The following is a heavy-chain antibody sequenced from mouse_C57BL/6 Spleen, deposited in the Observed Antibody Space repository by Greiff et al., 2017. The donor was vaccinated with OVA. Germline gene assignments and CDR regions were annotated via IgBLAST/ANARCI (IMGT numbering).Heavy chain of an antibody. J-gene: IGHJ4*01. CDR3: AGTGTSAMDY. Sequence: QVQLKQSGPGLVQPSQSLSITCTVSGFSLTSDGVHWVRQSPGKGLEWLGGLWSGGSTDYNAAFISRLSISKDNSNSQVFFKMNSLQADDTAIYYCAGTGTSAMDYWGQGTSVTVSS. CDR1: GFSLTSDG. D-gene: IGHD4-1*01. CDR2: LWSGGST. V-gene: IGHV2-2*01.